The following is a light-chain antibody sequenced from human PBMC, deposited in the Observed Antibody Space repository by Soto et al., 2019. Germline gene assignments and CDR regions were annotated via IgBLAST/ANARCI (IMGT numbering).Light chain of an antibody. J-gene: IGKJ4*01. CDR3: QQYDDWLRLT. CDR1: QSVNIY. CDR2: GAS. Sequence: EIVMTQSPATLSVSPGERATLSCRASQSVNIYLAWYQQKPGQAPRLLIFGASYRATGIPARFSGSGSGTEFNLTISSLQSEDFAGYFCQQYDDWLRLTFGGGNKGEIK. V-gene: IGKV3D-15*01.